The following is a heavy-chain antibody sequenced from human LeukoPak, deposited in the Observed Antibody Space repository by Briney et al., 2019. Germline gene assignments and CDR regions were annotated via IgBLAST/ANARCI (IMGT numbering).Heavy chain of an antibody. CDR3: ARDGAASGTSNYYYYMDV. CDR2: INPNSGGT. CDR1: GYTFTSYG. Sequence: ASVKVSCKASGYTFTSYGISWVRQAPGQGLEWMGWINPNSGGTNYAQKFQGRVTMTRDTSISTAYMELSRVRSDDTAVYYCARDGAASGTSNYYYYMDVWGKGTTVTVSS. V-gene: IGHV1-2*02. J-gene: IGHJ6*03. D-gene: IGHD1-14*01.